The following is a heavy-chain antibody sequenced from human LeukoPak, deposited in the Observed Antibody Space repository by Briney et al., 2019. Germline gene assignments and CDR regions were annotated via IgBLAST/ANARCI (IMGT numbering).Heavy chain of an antibody. Sequence: GGSLRLSCAASGFTFRSFYMSWVRQAPGKGLEWVAVISYDGSNKYYADSVKGRFTISRDNSKNTLYLQMNSLRAEDTAVYYCAKDRAFLWFGDLWGQGTLVTVSS. CDR1: GFTFRSFY. D-gene: IGHD3-10*01. V-gene: IGHV3-30*18. CDR3: AKDRAFLWFGDL. CDR2: ISYDGSNK. J-gene: IGHJ5*02.